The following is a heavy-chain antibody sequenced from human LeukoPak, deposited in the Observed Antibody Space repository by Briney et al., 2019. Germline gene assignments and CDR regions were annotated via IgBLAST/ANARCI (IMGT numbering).Heavy chain of an antibody. CDR1: GYTFTSYG. CDR2: ISAYNGDT. D-gene: IGHD6-13*01. Sequence: ASVKVSCKASGYTFTSYGITWVRQAPGQGLEWMGWISAYNGDTNYAQKLQGRVTMTTDTSTSTAYMELRSLRSDDTAVYYCARDGEAAAGNYYYYYMDVWGKGTTVTISS. J-gene: IGHJ6*03. V-gene: IGHV1-18*01. CDR3: ARDGEAAAGNYYYYYMDV.